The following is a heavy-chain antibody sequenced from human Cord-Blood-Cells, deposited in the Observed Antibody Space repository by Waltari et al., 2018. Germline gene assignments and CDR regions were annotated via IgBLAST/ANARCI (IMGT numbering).Heavy chain of an antibody. CDR3: AREKYSSSWYYYYYGMDV. J-gene: IGHJ6*02. CDR1: GSTFTGYY. Sequence: QVQLVQSGAEVKKPGASVKVSCKASGSTFTGYYMPWVRHAPGQGLEWMGWINPNSGGTNYAQKFQGWVTMTSDTSISTAYMELSRLRSDDTAVYYCAREKYSSSWYYYYYGMDVWGQGTTVTVSS. D-gene: IGHD6-13*01. CDR2: INPNSGGT. V-gene: IGHV1-2*04.